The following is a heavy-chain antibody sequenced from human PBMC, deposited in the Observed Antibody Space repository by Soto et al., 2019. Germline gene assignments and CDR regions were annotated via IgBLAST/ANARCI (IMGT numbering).Heavy chain of an antibody. CDR2: IIPIFGTA. D-gene: IGHD1-7*01. CDR1: GGTFSSYA. CDR3: ARDPLNWNYDRSYFDY. Sequence: QVQLVQSGAEVKKPGSSVKVSCKASGGTFSSYAISWVRQAPGQGLEWMGGIIPIFGTANYAQKFQGRVTITADDSTSTAYMELSSLRSEDTAVYYCARDPLNWNYDRSYFDYWGQGTLVTVSS. V-gene: IGHV1-69*12. J-gene: IGHJ4*02.